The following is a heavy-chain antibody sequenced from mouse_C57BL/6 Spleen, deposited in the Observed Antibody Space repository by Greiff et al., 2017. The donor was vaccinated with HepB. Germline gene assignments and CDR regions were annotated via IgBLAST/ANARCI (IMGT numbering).Heavy chain of an antibody. D-gene: IGHD4-1*01. CDR1: GFTFSDYG. Sequence: DVMLVESGGGLVQPGGSLKLSCAASGFTFSDYGMAWVRQAPRKGPEWVAFISNLAYSIYYADTVTGRFTISRENAKNTLYLEMSSLRSEDTAMYYCARMDWDDAMDYWGQGTSVTVSS. V-gene: IGHV5-15*01. J-gene: IGHJ4*01. CDR3: ARMDWDDAMDY. CDR2: ISNLAYSI.